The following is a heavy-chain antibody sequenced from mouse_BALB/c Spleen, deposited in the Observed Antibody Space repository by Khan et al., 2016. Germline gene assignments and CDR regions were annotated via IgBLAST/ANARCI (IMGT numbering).Heavy chain of an antibody. D-gene: IGHD2-4*01. V-gene: IGHV10-1*02. Sequence: EVQLVESGGGLVQPKGSLKLSCAASGFTFNTYAMHWVRQAPGKGLEWVARIRSKSNNYATYYADSVKDRFTISRDDSQSMIYLQMNNLKAEKSAMYYCVGHDYEWGWFAYWGQGTLVTVSA. CDR2: IRSKSNNYAT. CDR3: VGHDYEWGWFAY. CDR1: GFTFNTYA. J-gene: IGHJ3*01.